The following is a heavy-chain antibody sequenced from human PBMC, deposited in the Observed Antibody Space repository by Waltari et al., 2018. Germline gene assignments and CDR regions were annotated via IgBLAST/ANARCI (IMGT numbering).Heavy chain of an antibody. CDR3: ARAGGGGGDEVPFDY. D-gene: IGHD3-16*01. CDR1: GGSISSGDYY. CDR2: IDYSGST. Sequence: QVQLQESGPGLVKPSQTLSLTCTVSGGSISSGDYYWSWIRQPPGKGLEWIGYIDYSGSTYYNPSLKSRVTISLDTSKTQFSLKLSSVTAADTAVYYCARAGGGGGDEVPFDYWGQGTLVTVSS. V-gene: IGHV4-30-4*08. J-gene: IGHJ4*02.